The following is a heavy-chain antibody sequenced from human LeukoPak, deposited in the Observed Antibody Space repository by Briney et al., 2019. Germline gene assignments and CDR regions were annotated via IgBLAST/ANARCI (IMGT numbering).Heavy chain of an antibody. V-gene: IGHV4-34*01. CDR2: INHSGST. CDR3: ARSIIAVAGTNFDY. CDR1: GGSFSGYY. D-gene: IGHD6-19*01. J-gene: IGHJ4*02. Sequence: KASETLSLTCAVYGGSFSGYYWSWIRQPPGKGLEWIGEINHSGSTNYNPSLKSRVTISVDTSKNQFSLKLSSVTAADTAVYYCARSIIAVAGTNFDYWGQGTLVTVSS.